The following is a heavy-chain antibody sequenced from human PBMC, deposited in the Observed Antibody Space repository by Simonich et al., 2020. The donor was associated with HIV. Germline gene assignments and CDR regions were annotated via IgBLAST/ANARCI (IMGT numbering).Heavy chain of an antibody. V-gene: IGHV3-33*01. J-gene: IGHJ4*02. CDR2: IWDDGNIN. CDR1: GFTLSGYG. CDR3: VRRFDYGGDY. D-gene: IGHD4-17*01. Sequence: QVQLVESGGGVVQPGRSLRLSCAASGFTLSGYGMHWVRQAPAKGLGGVAVIWDDGNINYYADSVKGRFTISRDNSKNTLYLQMNSLRVEDTAMYYCVRRFDYGGDYWGQGTLVTVSS.